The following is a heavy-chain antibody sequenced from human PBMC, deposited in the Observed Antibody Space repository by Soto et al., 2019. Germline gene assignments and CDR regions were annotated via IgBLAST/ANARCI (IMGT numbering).Heavy chain of an antibody. CDR3: ARDHPYSSSAGWYFDL. D-gene: IGHD6-6*01. CDR1: GYSFTSLD. CDR2: MQPSTGRT. Sequence: ASVKVSCKASGYSFTSLDINWVRQTAGQGLEWKGWMQPSTGRTGYAQKFQGRVTITADESTSTAYMELSSLRSEDTAVYYCARDHPYSSSAGWYFDLWGRGTLVTVSS. V-gene: IGHV1-8*01. J-gene: IGHJ2*01.